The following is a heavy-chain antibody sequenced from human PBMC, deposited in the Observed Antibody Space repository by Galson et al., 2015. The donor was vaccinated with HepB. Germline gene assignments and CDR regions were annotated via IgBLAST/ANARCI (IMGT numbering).Heavy chain of an antibody. CDR3: ARGAYDSSGTFDY. CDR2: IIPIFGIA. D-gene: IGHD3-22*01. J-gene: IGHJ4*02. Sequence: SVKVSCKASGGTFSSYAISWVRQAPGQGLEWMGGIIPIFGIANYAQKFQGRVTITADESTSTAYMELSSLRSGDTAVYYCARGAYDSSGTFDYWGQGTLVTVSS. V-gene: IGHV1-69*13. CDR1: GGTFSSYA.